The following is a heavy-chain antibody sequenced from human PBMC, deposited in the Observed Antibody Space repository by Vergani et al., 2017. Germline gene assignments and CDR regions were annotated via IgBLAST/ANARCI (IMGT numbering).Heavy chain of an antibody. V-gene: IGHV4-34*01. CDR2: INHSGST. Sequence: QVQLQESGPGLLKPSETLSLTCAVYGGSFSGYYWSWIRQPPGKGLERIGEINHSGSTNYNPSLKSRVTISVDTSKNQFSLKLSSVTAADTAVYYCASASYDCYPPDVWGKGTTVTVSS. D-gene: IGHD3-3*01. CDR3: ASASYDCYPPDV. CDR1: GGSFSGYY. J-gene: IGHJ6*04.